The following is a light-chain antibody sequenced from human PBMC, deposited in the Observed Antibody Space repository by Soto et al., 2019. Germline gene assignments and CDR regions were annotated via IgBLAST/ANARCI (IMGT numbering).Light chain of an antibody. V-gene: IGKV3-20*01. J-gene: IGKJ2*01. Sequence: EIVLTQSPGTLSLSPGQRATLSCRASQSVSSSYLAWYQHKRGQAPRLLMFGTGSRATGIPDRFSGTGSGTDFTLIIRRLEPEDFAVYYCQQYGSSPYTFGQGTKLDMK. CDR2: GTG. CDR3: QQYGSSPYT. CDR1: QSVSSSY.